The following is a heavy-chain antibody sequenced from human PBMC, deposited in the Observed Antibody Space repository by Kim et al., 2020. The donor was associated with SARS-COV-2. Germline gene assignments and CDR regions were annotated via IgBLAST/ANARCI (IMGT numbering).Heavy chain of an antibody. J-gene: IGHJ6*02. D-gene: IGHD1-1*01. CDR3: ARRYSLLYGMDV. Sequence: YSPSFQGPVTISADKSISTAYLQWSSLKASDTAMYYCARRYSLLYGMDVWGQGTTVTVSS. V-gene: IGHV5-51*01.